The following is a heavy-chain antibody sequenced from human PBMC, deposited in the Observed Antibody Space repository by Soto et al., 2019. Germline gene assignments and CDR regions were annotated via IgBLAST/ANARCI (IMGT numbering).Heavy chain of an antibody. CDR1: GFTFGTTD. D-gene: IGHD3-10*01. V-gene: IGHV3-23*01. Sequence: QLLQSGGGLVQPGGSLTLSCAASGFTFGTTDMSWVRQAPGEGLEWVSTIDGSGGITYYADSVKGRFTSSKDNSRNTLYLQMKRLRGEDTALFYCVKNSGWFNTWGQGALVTVSS. CDR3: VKNSGWFNT. CDR2: IDGSGGIT. J-gene: IGHJ5*02.